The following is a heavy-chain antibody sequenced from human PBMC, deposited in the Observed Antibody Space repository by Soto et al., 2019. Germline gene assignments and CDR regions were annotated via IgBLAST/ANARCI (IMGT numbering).Heavy chain of an antibody. CDR3: ARVVDGYNFPFDY. J-gene: IGHJ4*02. CDR1: GGSFSSGNYH. Sequence: QVQLQESGPGLVKPSQTLSLTCTVSGGSFSSGNYHWSWIRQPPGKGLEWIGFIYYSRSTYYNPSLKSRVRISQDTPKNQFSLRLSPLTAADTAIYYCARVVDGYNFPFDYWGQGILVPVSS. D-gene: IGHD5-12*01. V-gene: IGHV4-30-4*01. CDR2: IYYSRST.